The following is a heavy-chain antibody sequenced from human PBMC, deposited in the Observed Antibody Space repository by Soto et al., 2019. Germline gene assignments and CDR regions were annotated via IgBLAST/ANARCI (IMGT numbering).Heavy chain of an antibody. CDR1: CGSTFSSCVM. J-gene: IGHJ5*01. Sequence: LICCASCGSTFSSCVMYYWLRHSPSRGLEWLGRTYYRSKWYNDYAESVKSRITINPDTSKNQFSLHLNSVTPEDSAVYYCVRLIGNSWLDFWGQGTLVTVSS. V-gene: IGHV6-1*01. CDR3: VRLIGNSWLDF. CDR2: TYYRSKWYN. D-gene: IGHD1-26*01.